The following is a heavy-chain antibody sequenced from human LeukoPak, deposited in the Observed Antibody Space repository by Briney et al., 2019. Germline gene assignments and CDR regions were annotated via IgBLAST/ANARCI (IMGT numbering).Heavy chain of an antibody. Sequence: GGSLRLSCAASGFSFRSYWMLWVRQPPGKGLEWVAVISYDGRNEHYADSVKGRFTISRDNSKNTVFLQMNTLRTEDTAVYFCAKDKPIDYWGQGTLVTVSS. CDR2: ISYDGRNE. CDR1: GFSFRSYW. CDR3: AKDKPIDY. D-gene: IGHD1-14*01. J-gene: IGHJ4*02. V-gene: IGHV3-30*18.